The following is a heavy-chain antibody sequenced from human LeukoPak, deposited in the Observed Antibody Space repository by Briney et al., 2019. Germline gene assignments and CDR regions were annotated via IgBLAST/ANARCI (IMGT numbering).Heavy chain of an antibody. J-gene: IGHJ4*02. CDR2: LYYSGST. D-gene: IGHD3-9*01. CDR3: ARLPKLRYFDWLLRGTFDY. Sequence: WVRQPPGKGLEWIGSLYYSGSTSYNPSLRSRVTISVEMSKNRFSLTLTSVTAADTAVYYCARLPKLRYFDWLLRGTFDYWGQGTLVTVSS. V-gene: IGHV4-39*01.